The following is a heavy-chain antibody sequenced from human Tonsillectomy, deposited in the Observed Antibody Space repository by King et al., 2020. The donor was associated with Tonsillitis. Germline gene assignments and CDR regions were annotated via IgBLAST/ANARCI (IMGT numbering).Heavy chain of an antibody. CDR2: ISASNGNT. Sequence: QLVQSGAEVKKPGASVKVSCKASGYTFTRFGISWVRQAPGQGLEWMGGISASNGNTKYAEKVQGRVTMTTETSTNTAFMGLRSLTSDDTAVYYCARGGDDCSGGTCYSFDPWGQGTLVTVSS. J-gene: IGHJ5*02. CDR1: GYTFTRFG. CDR3: ARGGDDCSGGTCYSFDP. D-gene: IGHD2-15*01. V-gene: IGHV1-18*01.